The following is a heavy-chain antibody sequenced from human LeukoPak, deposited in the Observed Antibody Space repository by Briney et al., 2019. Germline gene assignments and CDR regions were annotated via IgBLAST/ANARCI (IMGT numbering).Heavy chain of an antibody. CDR3: ASGSVVLEI. Sequence: SETLSLTCAVYGGSFSGYYWSWIRQPPGKGLEWIGEINHSGSTNYNPSLKSRVTISVDASKNQFSLKLSSVTAADTAMYYCASGSVVLEIWGQGTMVTVSS. CDR2: INHSGST. V-gene: IGHV4-34*01. CDR1: GGSFSGYY. D-gene: IGHD2-15*01. J-gene: IGHJ3*02.